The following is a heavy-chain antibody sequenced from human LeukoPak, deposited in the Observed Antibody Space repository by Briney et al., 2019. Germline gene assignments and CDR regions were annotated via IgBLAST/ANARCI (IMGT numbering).Heavy chain of an antibody. CDR2: ISSSGSTI. D-gene: IGHD2-15*01. CDR1: GFTFSDYY. CDR3: ARANRILLGDGNWFDP. V-gene: IGHV3-11*01. J-gene: IGHJ5*02. Sequence: GASLRLSRAASGFTFSDYYMSWIRQAPGKGLEWVSYISSSGSTIYYADSVKGRFTISRDNAKNSLYLQMNSLRAEDTAVYYCARANRILLGDGNWFDPWGQGTLVTVSS.